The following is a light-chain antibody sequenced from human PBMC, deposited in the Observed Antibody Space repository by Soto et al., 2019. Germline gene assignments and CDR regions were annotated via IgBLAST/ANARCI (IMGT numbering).Light chain of an antibody. CDR2: DAS. V-gene: IGKV3-20*01. CDR1: QSLSSSS. J-gene: IGKJ1*01. Sequence: EIGWTQSPGTLSFSPGERATLSCRASQSLSSSSLAWYQQKPGQAPRLLIYDASSRATGIPDRFSGSGSGTDFTLTISRLEPEDFAVYHCQQYDTSPTFGQGTKVDIK. CDR3: QQYDTSPT.